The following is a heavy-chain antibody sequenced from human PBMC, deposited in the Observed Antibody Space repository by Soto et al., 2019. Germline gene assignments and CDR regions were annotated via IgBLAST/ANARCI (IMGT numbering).Heavy chain of an antibody. CDR1: GYTFTNYW. D-gene: IGHD6-13*01. CDR2: IHLGDSDT. CDR3: AKPSIAAAGMSYYYGLDV. J-gene: IGHJ6*02. V-gene: IGHV5-51*01. Sequence: PGESLKISCKGSGYTFTNYWIGWVRQMPGRGLEWMGIIHLGDSDTRYSPSFQGQVTISADKSISTAYLQWNGLKASDTAMYYCAKPSIAAAGMSYYYGLDVWGQGTTVTVSS.